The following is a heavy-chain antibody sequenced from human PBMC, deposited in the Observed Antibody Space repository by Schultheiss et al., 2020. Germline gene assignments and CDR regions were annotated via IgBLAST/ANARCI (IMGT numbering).Heavy chain of an antibody. Sequence: SETLSLTCAVYGGSFSGYYWSWIRQPPGKGLEWIGYIYYSGSTNYNPSLKSRVTISVDTSKNQFSLKLSSVTAADTAVYYCARSSQDYYYYGMDVWGQGTTVTVSS. CDR3: ARSSQDYYYYGMDV. CDR1: GGSFSGYY. CDR2: IYYSGST. D-gene: IGHD6-13*01. J-gene: IGHJ6*02. V-gene: IGHV4-59*01.